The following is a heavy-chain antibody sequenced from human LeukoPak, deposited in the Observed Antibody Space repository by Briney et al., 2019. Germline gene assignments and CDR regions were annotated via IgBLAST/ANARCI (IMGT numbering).Heavy chain of an antibody. Sequence: GGSLRLSCAASGFTFSSYSMNWVRQAPGKGLEWVSSISSSSSYMYYADSVKGRFTISRDNAKNSLYLQMNSLRAEDTAVYYCARAPSLVDYWGQGTLVTVSS. CDR2: ISSSSSYM. J-gene: IGHJ4*02. CDR1: GFTFSSYS. V-gene: IGHV3-21*01. CDR3: ARAPSLVDY.